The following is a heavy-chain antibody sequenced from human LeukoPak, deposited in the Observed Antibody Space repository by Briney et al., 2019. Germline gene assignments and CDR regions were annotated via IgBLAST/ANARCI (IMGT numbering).Heavy chain of an antibody. CDR3: ARDLGYYRADY. J-gene: IGHJ4*02. Sequence: GGSLRLSCAASGFTFSSYWMSWVRRAPGKGLEWVANIKGDGSDNHYVDSVRGRFTISRDDAKNSLYLQMNSLRAENTAVYYCARDLGYYRADYWGQGTLVTVSS. V-gene: IGHV3-7*04. CDR1: GFTFSSYW. CDR2: IKGDGSDN. D-gene: IGHD1-26*01.